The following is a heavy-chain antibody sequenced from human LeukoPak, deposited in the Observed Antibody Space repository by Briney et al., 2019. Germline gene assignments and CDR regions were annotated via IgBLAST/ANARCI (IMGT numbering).Heavy chain of an antibody. V-gene: IGHV3-66*01. J-gene: IGHJ3*02. Sequence: GGSLRLSCAASGFTVSSNYMSWVRQAPGKGLEWVSVIYSGGSTYYADSVKGRFTISRDNSKNTLYLQMNSLRAEDTAVYYCAKDSSGSSSWYSNAFDIWGQGTMVTVSS. CDR3: AKDSSGSSSWYSNAFDI. CDR2: IYSGGST. D-gene: IGHD6-13*01. CDR1: GFTVSSNY.